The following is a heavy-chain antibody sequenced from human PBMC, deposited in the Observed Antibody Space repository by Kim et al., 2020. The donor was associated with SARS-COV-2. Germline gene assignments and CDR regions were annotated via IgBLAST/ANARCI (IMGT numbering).Heavy chain of an antibody. CDR1: GFTFSSYS. D-gene: IGHD4-17*01. V-gene: IGHV3-21*01. CDR3: ARDPDYGDYGDY. J-gene: IGHJ4*02. CDR2: ISSSSSYI. Sequence: GGSLRLSCAASGFTFSSYSMNWVRQAPGKGLEWVSSISSSSSYIYYADSVKGRFTISRDNAKNSLYLQMNSLRAEDTAVYYCARDPDYGDYGDYWGQGTLVTVSS.